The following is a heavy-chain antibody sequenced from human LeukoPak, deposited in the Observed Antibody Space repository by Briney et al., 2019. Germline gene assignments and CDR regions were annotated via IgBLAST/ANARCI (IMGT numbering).Heavy chain of an antibody. CDR3: ARAHGYYGSGIYFVDY. D-gene: IGHD3-10*01. V-gene: IGHV4-34*01. J-gene: IGHJ4*02. Sequence: SETLSLTCAVYGGSFSGYYWSWIRQPPGKGLEWIGEINHSGSTNYNPSLKSRVTISVDTSKNQFSLKLSSVTAADTAVYYCARAHGYYGSGIYFVDYGGQGTLVTVSS. CDR2: INHSGST. CDR1: GGSFSGYY.